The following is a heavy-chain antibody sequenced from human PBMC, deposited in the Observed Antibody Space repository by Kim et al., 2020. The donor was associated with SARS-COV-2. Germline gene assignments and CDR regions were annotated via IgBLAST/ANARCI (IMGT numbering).Heavy chain of an antibody. D-gene: IGHD1-26*01. CDR3: SRSTVGAYFDY. J-gene: IGHJ4*02. Sequence: SKYYADSVKGRLTIARDIPKDTLYLQMNSLRADDTAVYYCSRSTVGAYFDYWGQGSLVSVSS. CDR2: SK. V-gene: IGHV3-53*01.